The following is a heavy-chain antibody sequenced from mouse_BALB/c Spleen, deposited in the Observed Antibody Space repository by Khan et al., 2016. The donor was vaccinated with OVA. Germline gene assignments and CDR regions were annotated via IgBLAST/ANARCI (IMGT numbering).Heavy chain of an antibody. CDR1: GFTFSTFA. CDR2: INSDGDYT. J-gene: IGHJ3*01. V-gene: IGHV5-9-3*01. D-gene: IGHD2-1*01. CDR3: ARSPYGNFAY. Sequence: EVELVESGGGLVKPGGSLNLSCAASGFTFSTFAMSWVRQTPAKRLEWVATINSDGDYTYYPDNVTGRFTISRDNAKNTLYLQINSLRSEDTAMYYCARSPYGNFAYWGQGTLVTVSA.